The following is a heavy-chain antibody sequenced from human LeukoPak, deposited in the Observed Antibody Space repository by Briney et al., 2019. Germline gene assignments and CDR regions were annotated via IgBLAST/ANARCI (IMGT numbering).Heavy chain of an antibody. CDR2: INNDGGDT. Sequence: PGGSLRLSCAASGFTFSKYWMLWVRQAPGKGLESVSRINNDGGDTTYADSVKGRFTISRDNADNTLFLQMNSVRDEDTAVYYCATKQWLAPPPDSW. J-gene: IGHJ5*01. CDR3: ATKQWLAPPPDS. D-gene: IGHD6-19*01. V-gene: IGHV3-74*01. CDR1: GFTFSKYW.